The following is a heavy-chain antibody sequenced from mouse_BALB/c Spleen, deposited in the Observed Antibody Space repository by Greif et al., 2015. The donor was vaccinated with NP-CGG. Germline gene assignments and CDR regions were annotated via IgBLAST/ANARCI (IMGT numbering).Heavy chain of an antibody. Sequence: QVQLQQSGAELVKPGAPVKLSCKASGYTFTSYWMNWVKQRPGRGLEWIGRIDPSDSETHYNQKFKDKATLTVDKSSSTAYIQLSSLTSEDSAVYYCARQAGTGYYYAMDYWGQGTSVTVSS. D-gene: IGHD4-1*01. CDR3: ARQAGTGYYYAMDY. CDR1: GYTFTSYW. CDR2: IDPSDSET. V-gene: IGHV1-69*02. J-gene: IGHJ4*01.